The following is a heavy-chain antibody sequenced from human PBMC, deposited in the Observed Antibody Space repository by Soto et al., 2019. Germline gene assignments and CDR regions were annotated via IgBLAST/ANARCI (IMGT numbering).Heavy chain of an antibody. D-gene: IGHD3-16*01. Sequence: QVQLQESGPGLVKPSETLSLICTVSNGSINGYYWRWVRQSAGKGLEWIGRIYSSGNANYNPSLYSRVTMSVDTSQNHFSLKVTSVTDADTAMYYCVRGDVFDIWGRGTMVTVSS. CDR3: VRGDVFDI. V-gene: IGHV4-4*07. CDR2: IYSSGNA. CDR1: NGSINGYY. J-gene: IGHJ3*02.